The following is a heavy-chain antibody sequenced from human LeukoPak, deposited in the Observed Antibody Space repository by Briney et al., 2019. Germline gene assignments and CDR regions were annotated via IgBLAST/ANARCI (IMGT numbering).Heavy chain of an antibody. Sequence: SGTLSLTCAVSGGSISSSNWWSWVRPPPGKGLEWSGEIYHSGSTNYNPSLKSRVTISVDKSKNQFSLKLSSVTAADTAVYYCARDGPVEMATISYFDLWGRGTLVTVSS. J-gene: IGHJ2*01. D-gene: IGHD5-24*01. CDR1: GGSISSSNW. CDR3: ARDGPVEMATISYFDL. V-gene: IGHV4-4*02. CDR2: IYHSGST.